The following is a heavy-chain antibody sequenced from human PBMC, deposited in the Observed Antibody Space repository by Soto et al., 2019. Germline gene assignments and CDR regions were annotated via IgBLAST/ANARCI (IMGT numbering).Heavy chain of an antibody. D-gene: IGHD2-2*01. CDR3: AKLNQPPDY. CDR2: ITCDGGII. J-gene: IGHJ4*02. CDR1: GFTFDDYT. V-gene: IGHV3-43*01. Sequence: GSLRPACLASGFTFDDYTIHWVRQVPGKGLEWVSLITCDGGIIYYGDSVKGRFTTSRDNSKNSVYLQMNSLRTEDTALYYCAKLNQPPDYWGQGTLVTVSS.